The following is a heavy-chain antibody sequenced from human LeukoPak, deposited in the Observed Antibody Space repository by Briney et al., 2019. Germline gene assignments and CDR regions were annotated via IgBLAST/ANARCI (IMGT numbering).Heavy chain of an antibody. J-gene: IGHJ5*02. CDR2: INSDGSIT. V-gene: IGHV3-74*01. D-gene: IGHD6-25*01. Sequence: HPGGSLRLSCAASGFNFSSYWMHWVRQAPGKTLVYVSRINSDGSITNYADSVEGLFTIFRDNDKTALFLQMNMPRADNTAVYYCGRERGAAHSLYWFDPWGQGTVVSVSS. CDR3: GRERGAAHSLYWFDP. CDR1: GFNFSSYW.